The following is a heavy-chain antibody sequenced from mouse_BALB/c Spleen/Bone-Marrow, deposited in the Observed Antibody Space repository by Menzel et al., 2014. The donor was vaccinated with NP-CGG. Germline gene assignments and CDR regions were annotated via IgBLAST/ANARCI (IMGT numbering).Heavy chain of an antibody. CDR3: ARWYYGSGFAY. Sequence: DVMLVESGGGIVKPGGSLKLSCAASGFTFSSYAMSWVRQTPEKRLEWVASISSGGSTYYPDSVKGRFTISRDNARNILYLQMSSLRSEDTAMYYCARWYYGSGFAYWGQGTLVTVSA. CDR1: GFTFSSYA. V-gene: IGHV5-6-5*01. D-gene: IGHD1-1*01. J-gene: IGHJ3*01. CDR2: ISSGGST.